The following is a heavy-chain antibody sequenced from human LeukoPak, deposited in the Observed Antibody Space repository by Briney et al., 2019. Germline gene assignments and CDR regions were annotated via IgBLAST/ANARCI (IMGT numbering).Heavy chain of an antibody. CDR3: ARSGNRGYYYGMDV. Sequence: SETLSLTCSVSGVSMNSHYLNWIRQPPGKGLEWIGEINHSGSTNYNPSLKSRVTISVDTSKNQFSLKLSSVTAADTAVYYCARSGNRGYYYGMDVWGQGTTVTVSS. V-gene: IGHV4-34*01. D-gene: IGHD3-10*01. J-gene: IGHJ6*02. CDR2: INHSGST. CDR1: GVSMNSHY.